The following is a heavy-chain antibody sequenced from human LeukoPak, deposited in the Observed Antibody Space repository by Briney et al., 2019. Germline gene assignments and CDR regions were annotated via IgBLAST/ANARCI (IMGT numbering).Heavy chain of an antibody. J-gene: IGHJ4*02. CDR2: MNPNSGST. V-gene: IGHV1-8*01. CDR3: ANLRRDSSSWYTPSG. CDR1: GYIFTNYD. Sequence: ASVKVSCKASGYIFTNYDINWVRQATGQGLEWMGWMNPNSGSTGYAQKFQGRVTMTRNTSINTAYMELSSLRSEDTAVYYCANLRRDSSSWYTPSGWGQGTLVTVSS. D-gene: IGHD6-13*01.